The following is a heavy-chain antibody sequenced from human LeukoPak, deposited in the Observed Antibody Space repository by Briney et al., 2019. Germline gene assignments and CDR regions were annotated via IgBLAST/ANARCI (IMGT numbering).Heavy chain of an antibody. V-gene: IGHV3-48*01. CDR2: ISRSSSTI. CDR3: AREYCSSTRFLYDY. D-gene: IGHD2-2*01. Sequence: PGGSLTLSCAASGFTFSSYSMNWVRQAPGKGLEWVSYISRSSSTIYYPDSVKGRFTISRDKAKISLYLQMNSLRAGDTAVYYCAREYCSSTRFLYDYWGQGTLVTVSS. J-gene: IGHJ4*02. CDR1: GFTFSSYS.